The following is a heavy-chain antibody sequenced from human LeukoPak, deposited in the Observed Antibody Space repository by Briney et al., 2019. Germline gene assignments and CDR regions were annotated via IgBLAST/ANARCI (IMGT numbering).Heavy chain of an antibody. CDR2: INHSGST. V-gene: IGHV4-34*01. Sequence: SETLSLTCAVYGGSFSGYYWSWIRQPPGKGLEWIGEINHSGSTNYNPSLKSRVTISVDTSKNQFSLKLSSVTAADTAVYYCARRLIAVAGTGSRAFDIWGQGTMVTVSS. CDR1: GGSFSGYY. J-gene: IGHJ3*02. CDR3: ARRLIAVAGTGSRAFDI. D-gene: IGHD6-19*01.